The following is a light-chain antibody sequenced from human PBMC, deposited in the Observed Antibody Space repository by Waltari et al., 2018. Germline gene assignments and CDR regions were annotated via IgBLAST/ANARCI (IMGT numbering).Light chain of an antibody. J-gene: IGKJ1*01. CDR3: QQYNNFLPT. CDR2: GAS. CDR1: QSVSSN. V-gene: IGKV3-15*01. Sequence: EIEMTQSPATLSVSPGERVTLSCRASQSVSSNLAWYQQKPGQAPRLLIYGASTRATGIPARFSGSGSGTEFTLTISSLQSEDFAVYYCQQYNNFLPTFGQGTKVEIK.